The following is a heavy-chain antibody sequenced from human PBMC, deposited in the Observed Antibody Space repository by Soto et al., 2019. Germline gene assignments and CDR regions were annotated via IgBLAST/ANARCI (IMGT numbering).Heavy chain of an antibody. J-gene: IGHJ3*02. Sequence: QVQLEESGGGVVQPGRSQRLSCAASGFTFSIYGMHWVRQAPGKGLEWVASLWADGSHECYADSVKGRFTVSRDNSKSTVYLQMNSLRAEDTALYYCAREPTGGNDAFDIWGQGTMVTVSS. CDR1: GFTFSIYG. D-gene: IGHD3-16*01. V-gene: IGHV3-33*01. CDR3: AREPTGGNDAFDI. CDR2: LWADGSHE.